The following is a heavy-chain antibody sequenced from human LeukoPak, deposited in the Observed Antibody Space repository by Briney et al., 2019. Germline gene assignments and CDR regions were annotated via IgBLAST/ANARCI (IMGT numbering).Heavy chain of an antibody. J-gene: IGHJ2*01. CDR3: ARVSSDSFWYFDL. CDR1: EFTVSNNY. D-gene: IGHD3-22*01. V-gene: IGHV3-53*01. CDR2: IYIGGNT. Sequence: GGSLRLSCAASEFTVSNNYMSWVRQAPGRGLEWVSVIYIGGNTYYADSVKGRFTISRDNSENTLYLQMNSLRAEDTAKYYCARVSSDSFWYFDLWGRGTLVTVSS.